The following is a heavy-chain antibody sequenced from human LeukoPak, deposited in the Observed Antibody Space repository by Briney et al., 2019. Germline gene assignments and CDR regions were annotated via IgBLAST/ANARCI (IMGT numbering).Heavy chain of an antibody. CDR1: GYTFTTHD. CDR2: ISAYNGYT. CDR3: ARVGTGTRSFDS. D-gene: IGHD1/OR15-1a*01. V-gene: IGHV1-18*01. Sequence: ASVGVSCKTSGYTFTTHDINWVRQAPGQGLEWMGRISAYNGYTNYGRRFQGRVTMTTDTSTNTAYMELRSLRSDDTAVYYCARVGTGTRSFDSWGQGTLVTVSS. J-gene: IGHJ4*02.